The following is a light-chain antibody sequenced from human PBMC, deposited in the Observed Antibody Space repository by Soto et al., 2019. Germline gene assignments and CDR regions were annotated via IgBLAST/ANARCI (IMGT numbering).Light chain of an antibody. Sequence: DFQMIQSQIPLSSSGVDGVNITCRASQNIRSRLAWFQQKPGKAPKLLIYDASSLESGVPSRFSGSGSGTDFTLTISSLQPEDFATYYCQQSYSIPRTSGQGTKVDIK. V-gene: IGKV1-39*01. CDR1: QNIRSR. CDR3: QQSYSIPRT. CDR2: DAS. J-gene: IGKJ1*01.